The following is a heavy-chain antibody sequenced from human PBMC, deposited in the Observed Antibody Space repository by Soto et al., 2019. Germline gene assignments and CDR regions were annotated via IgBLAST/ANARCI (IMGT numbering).Heavy chain of an antibody. D-gene: IGHD6-19*01. CDR1: GDSYSISTYS. CDR2: IYQSGVT. Sequence: SETLSLTCNMSGDSYSISTYSWSWLRQPPGKALQWIGFIYQSGVTSYNPSLASRVSISLYRSNNQCSLKLKSVTAANTAVYFCAGMPYTSGLRFDPWGPGTLVTVSS. CDR3: AGMPYTSGLRFDP. J-gene: IGHJ5*02. V-gene: IGHV4-30-2*01.